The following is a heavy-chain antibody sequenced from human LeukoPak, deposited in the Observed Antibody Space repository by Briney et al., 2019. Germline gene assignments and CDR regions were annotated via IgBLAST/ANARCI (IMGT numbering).Heavy chain of an antibody. Sequence: GESLTISCKGSGYSFTTYWIGWVRQMPGKGLEWMGIIYPGDSDTRYSPSFQGQVTISADKSISTAYLQWSSLKASDTAMYYCARAGGWYVDYYYMDVWGKGTTVTISS. V-gene: IGHV5-51*01. CDR2: IYPGDSDT. D-gene: IGHD6-19*01. CDR3: ARAGGWYVDYYYMDV. CDR1: GYSFTTYW. J-gene: IGHJ6*03.